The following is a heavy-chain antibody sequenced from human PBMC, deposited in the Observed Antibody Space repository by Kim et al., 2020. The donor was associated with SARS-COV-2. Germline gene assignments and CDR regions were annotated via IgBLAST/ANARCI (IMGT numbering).Heavy chain of an antibody. J-gene: IGHJ1*01. V-gene: IGHV3-23*01. CDR2: ISGSGGST. CDR1: GFTFSSYA. Sequence: GGSLRLSCAASGFTFSSYAMSWVRQAPGKGLEWVSAISGSGGSTYYADSVKGRFTISRDNSKNTLYLQMNSLRAEDTAVYYCAKTALRAAAFYSEYFQHWGQGTLVTVSS. CDR3: AKTALRAAAFYSEYFQH. D-gene: IGHD6-13*01.